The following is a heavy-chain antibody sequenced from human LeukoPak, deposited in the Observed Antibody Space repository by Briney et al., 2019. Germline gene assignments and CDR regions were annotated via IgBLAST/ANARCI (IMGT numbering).Heavy chain of an antibody. J-gene: IGHJ4*02. CDR2: IYSGGST. CDR1: GFTVSSNY. V-gene: IGHV3-53*01. D-gene: IGHD3-22*01. CDR3: AKDPTDFDSSGQTYFDY. Sequence: GGSLRLSCAASGFTVSSNYMSWVRQAPGKGLEWVSVIYSGGSTYYADSVRGRFTISRDNSKNTLYLQMNSLRAEDTAVYYCAKDPTDFDSSGQTYFDYWGQGSLVTVSS.